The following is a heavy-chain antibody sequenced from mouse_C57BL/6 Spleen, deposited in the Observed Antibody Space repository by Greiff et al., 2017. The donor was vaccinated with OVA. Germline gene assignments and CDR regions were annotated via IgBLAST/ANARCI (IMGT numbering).Heavy chain of an antibody. J-gene: IGHJ3*01. V-gene: IGHV3-6*01. CDR3: ARAADYGFAY. Sequence: DVKLQESGPGLVKPSQSLSLTCSVTGYSITSGYYWNWIRQFPGNKLEWMGYISYDGSNNYNPSLKNRISITRDTSKNQFFLKLNSVTTEDTATYYCARAADYGFAYWGQGTLVTVSA. CDR1: GYSITSGYY. CDR2: ISYDGSN. D-gene: IGHD2-4*01.